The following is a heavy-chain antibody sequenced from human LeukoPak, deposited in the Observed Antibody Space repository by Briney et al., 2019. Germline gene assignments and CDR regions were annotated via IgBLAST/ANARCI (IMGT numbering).Heavy chain of an antibody. Sequence: ASVKVSCKASGYTFTRYYMHLVRQAPGQGLEWMGWINPNSGGTNYAQKFHGRVTITRDTSISPAYMELSRLRSDDTAVYYCAREPYYYDSSGYPPFDYWGQGTLVTVSS. V-gene: IGHV1-2*02. CDR2: INPNSGGT. CDR3: AREPYYYDSSGYPPFDY. D-gene: IGHD3-22*01. J-gene: IGHJ4*02. CDR1: GYTFTRYY.